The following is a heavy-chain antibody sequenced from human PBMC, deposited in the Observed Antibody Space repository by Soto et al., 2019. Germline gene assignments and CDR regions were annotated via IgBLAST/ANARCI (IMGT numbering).Heavy chain of an antibody. CDR3: ARRNLYCSGGSCYPHGMDV. J-gene: IGHJ6*02. Sequence: QVQLVQSGAEVKKPGSSVKVSCKASGGTFSSYAISWVRQAPGQGLEWMGGIIPIFGTANYAQKFQGRVTITADESTSTAYMGLSSLRSEDTAVYYCARRNLYCSGGSCYPHGMDVWGQGTTVTVSS. CDR2: IIPIFGTA. CDR1: GGTFSSYA. V-gene: IGHV1-69*01. D-gene: IGHD2-15*01.